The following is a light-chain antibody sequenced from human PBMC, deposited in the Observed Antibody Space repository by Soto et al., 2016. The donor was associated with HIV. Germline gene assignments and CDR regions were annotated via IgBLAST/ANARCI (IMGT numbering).Light chain of an antibody. Sequence: SSELTQDPAVSVASGQTVRITCQGDSLRRYYASWYQQKPGQAPVLVIYGKNNRPSGIPDRFSGSSSGNTASLTITGAQAEDEADYYCNSRDNSGNHYVFGTGTKVTVL. CDR1: SLRRYY. V-gene: IGLV3-19*01. J-gene: IGLJ1*01. CDR3: NSRDNSGNHYV. CDR2: GKN.